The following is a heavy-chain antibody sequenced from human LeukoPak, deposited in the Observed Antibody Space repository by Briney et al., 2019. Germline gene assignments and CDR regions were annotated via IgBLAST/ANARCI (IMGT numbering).Heavy chain of an antibody. D-gene: IGHD4-23*01. V-gene: IGHV1-69*02. CDR3: ALTTVVTRIDY. J-gene: IGHJ4*02. CDR1: GGTFSSYT. Sequence: ASVKVSCKASGGTFSSYTISWVRQAPGQGLEWMGRIIPILGIANYAQKFQGRVTITADKSTSTAYRELSSLRSEDTAVYYCALTTVVTRIDYWGQGTLVTVSS. CDR2: IIPILGIA.